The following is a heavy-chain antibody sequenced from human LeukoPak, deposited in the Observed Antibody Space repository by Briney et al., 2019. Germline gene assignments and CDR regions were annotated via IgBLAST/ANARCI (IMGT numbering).Heavy chain of an antibody. V-gene: IGHV1-18*01. CDR2: ISAYNGNT. J-gene: IGHJ4*02. D-gene: IGHD2-2*01. CDR1: GYTFTSYG. Sequence: GASVKVSCKASGYTFTSYGISWVRQAPGQGLEWMGWISAYNGNTNYAQKLQGRATMTTDTSTSTAYMELRSLRSDDTAVYYCARLLMKYIVVVPAAPFDYWGQGTLVTVSS. CDR3: ARLLMKYIVVVPAAPFDY.